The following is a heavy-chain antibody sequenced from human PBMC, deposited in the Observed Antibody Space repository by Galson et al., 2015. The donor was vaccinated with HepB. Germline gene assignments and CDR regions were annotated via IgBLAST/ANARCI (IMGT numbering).Heavy chain of an antibody. J-gene: IGHJ5*02. CDR1: GYRFTDYH. Sequence: VKVSCKVFGYRFTDYHIYWVQQAPGKGLEWMGLVDCEDGETIYTKKFQGRVTITADTSADTVYMEMSSLRSDDTAVYYCAVGSGSYYPWFDPWGQGTLVTVSS. V-gene: IGHV1-69-2*01. CDR2: VDCEDGET. D-gene: IGHD1-26*01. CDR3: AVGSGSYYPWFDP.